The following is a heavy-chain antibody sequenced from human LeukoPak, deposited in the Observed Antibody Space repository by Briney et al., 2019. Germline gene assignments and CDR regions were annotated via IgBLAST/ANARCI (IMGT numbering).Heavy chain of an antibody. Sequence: GGSLRLSCAASGFTFSSYTMNWDRQAPGKVLEWVSYIDLSGSTLYYVDSVKGRFTIPRDNAKNSLYLQMNSLRAEDTAVYYCARDFTYSGSGSSFDYWGQGTLVTVSS. CDR2: IDLSGSTL. CDR1: GFTFSSYT. V-gene: IGHV3-48*04. J-gene: IGHJ4*02. CDR3: ARDFTYSGSGSSFDY. D-gene: IGHD3-10*01.